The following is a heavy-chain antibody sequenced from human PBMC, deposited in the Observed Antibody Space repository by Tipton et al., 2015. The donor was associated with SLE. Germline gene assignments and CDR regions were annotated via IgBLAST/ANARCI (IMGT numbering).Heavy chain of an antibody. V-gene: IGHV4-39*07. Sequence: LRLSCSVSGDSLSSNNYYWGWIRQSPGKGLEWIGEVFRGGSTNYSPSLESRVTITVDMSKNQFSLRLISVTAADTAVYYCARGCSSSTCEPFYFFGMDVWGQGTTVTVSS. J-gene: IGHJ6*02. D-gene: IGHD2-2*01. CDR1: GDSLSSNNYY. CDR3: ARGCSSSTCEPFYFFGMDV. CDR2: VFRGGST.